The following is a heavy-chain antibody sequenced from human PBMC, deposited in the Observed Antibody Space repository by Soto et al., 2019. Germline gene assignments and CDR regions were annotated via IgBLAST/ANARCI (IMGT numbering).Heavy chain of an antibody. CDR2: ISYDGSNK. J-gene: IGHJ6*02. CDR3: ARGGYHGSGGYHIFDIGAREPWSPSHQVMDV. CDR1: GFTFSYYT. V-gene: IGHV3-30-3*01. Sequence: GGSLRLSCAASGFTFSYYTMHWVRQAPGKGLDWVALISYDGSNKFYRDSVKGRFTISRDNSMDTVFLQMASLRAEDTAVYYCARGGYHGSGGYHIFDIGAREPWSPSHQVMDVWGQGTTVTVSS. D-gene: IGHD3-10*01.